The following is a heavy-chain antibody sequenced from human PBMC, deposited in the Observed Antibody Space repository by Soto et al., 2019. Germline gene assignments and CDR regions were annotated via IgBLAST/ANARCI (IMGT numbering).Heavy chain of an antibody. CDR2: INHSGST. CDR1: GGSFSGYY. Sequence: SSETLSLTCAVYGGSFSGYYWSWIRQPPGKGLEWIGEINHSGSTNYNPSLKSRVTISVDTSKNQFSLKLSSVTAADTAVYYCARGSGRTGYWGQGTLVTVSS. CDR3: ARGSGRTGY. V-gene: IGHV4-34*01. J-gene: IGHJ4*02. D-gene: IGHD1-1*01.